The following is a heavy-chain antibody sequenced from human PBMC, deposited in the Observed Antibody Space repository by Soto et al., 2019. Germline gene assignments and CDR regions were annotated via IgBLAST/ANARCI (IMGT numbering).Heavy chain of an antibody. CDR3: ARGAHWVDI. J-gene: IGHJ3*02. Sequence: QVQLVQYGAEEKKPGASVKVSCKASGYTFTSYAMHWVRQAPGQRLEWMAWINAGNGNTKYAQKFQGRVAITRDTSASTDYMELSSLRSEDTAVYYCARGAHWVDIWGQGTMVTVSS. V-gene: IGHV1-3*05. CDR1: GYTFTSYA. CDR2: INAGNGNT. D-gene: IGHD7-27*01.